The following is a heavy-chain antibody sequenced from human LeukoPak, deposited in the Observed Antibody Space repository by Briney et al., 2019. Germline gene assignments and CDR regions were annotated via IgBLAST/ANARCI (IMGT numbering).Heavy chain of an antibody. Sequence: GRSLRLSCATSRFRSGAYAVSWVRQAPGKGLEWVGFIRSNTYGGTTEYAASVKGRFTISRDDSKSISYLQMNSLQTEDTAVYYCTREQQLGVWGQGTTVTVSS. CDR1: RFRSGAYA. J-gene: IGHJ6*02. CDR2: IRSNTYGGTT. D-gene: IGHD6-6*01. CDR3: TREQQLGV. V-gene: IGHV3-49*04.